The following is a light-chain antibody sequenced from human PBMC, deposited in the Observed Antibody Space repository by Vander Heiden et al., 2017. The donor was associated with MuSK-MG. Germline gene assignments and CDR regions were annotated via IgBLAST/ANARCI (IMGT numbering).Light chain of an antibody. CDR1: SGDVGFYNY. CDR3: CSYAGNYNWV. J-gene: IGLJ3*02. CDR2: DVT. V-gene: IGLV2-11*01. Sequence: QSVLPQPRSVSGSPGQSVTISCIGTSGDVGFYNYVSWYQQHPDKAPKLLIYDVTKRPAGVPDRFSGSKSGSTASLYISGLQAEDEADYYCCSYAGNYNWVFGGGTMLTV.